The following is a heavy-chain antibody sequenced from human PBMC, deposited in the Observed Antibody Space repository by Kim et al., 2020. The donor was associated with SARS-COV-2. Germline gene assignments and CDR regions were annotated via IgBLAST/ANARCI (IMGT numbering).Heavy chain of an antibody. CDR3: VRDRVGYTGRFDS. D-gene: IGHD2-2*02. J-gene: IGHJ4*02. Sequence: HAASVKGRLTITRDNSKSTLYLEIIRLRAEDTAVYDCVRDRVGYTGRFDSWGQGTLVTASS. V-gene: IGHV3-30*01.